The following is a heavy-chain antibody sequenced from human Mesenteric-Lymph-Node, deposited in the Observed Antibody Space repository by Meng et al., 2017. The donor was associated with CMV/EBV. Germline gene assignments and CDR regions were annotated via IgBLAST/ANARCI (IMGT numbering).Heavy chain of an antibody. V-gene: IGHV4-59*01. J-gene: IGHJ6*01. CDR1: GGSISSYY. CDR3: ARDGFGGYGMDV. CDR2: IYYSGST. D-gene: IGHD3-16*01. Sequence: SETLSLTCTVSGGSISSYYWSWIRQPPGKGLEWIGYIYYSGSTNYNPSLKSRVTISVDTSKNQFSLKLSSVTAADTAVYYCARDGFGGYGMDVWGQGTTVTVSS.